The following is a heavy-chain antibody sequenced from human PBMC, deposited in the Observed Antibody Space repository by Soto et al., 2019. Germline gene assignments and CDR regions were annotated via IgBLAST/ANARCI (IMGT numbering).Heavy chain of an antibody. Sequence: QITLKESGPTLVKPTQTLTLTCTFSGFSLSTSGVGVGWIRQPPGKALEWLALIYWDDDKRYSPSLKSRLTITKDTAKNHGVLTMTNMDPVDTATYDCAHKNSSGWYCWGQGTLVTVSS. CDR1: GFSLSTSGVG. D-gene: IGHD6-19*01. V-gene: IGHV2-5*02. CDR2: IYWDDDK. J-gene: IGHJ4*02. CDR3: AHKNSSGWYC.